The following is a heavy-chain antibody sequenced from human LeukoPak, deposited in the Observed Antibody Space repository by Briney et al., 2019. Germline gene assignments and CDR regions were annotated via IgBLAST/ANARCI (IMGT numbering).Heavy chain of an antibody. CDR3: ARGGYSYGYEDY. D-gene: IGHD5-18*01. CDR2: MNPNSGNT. V-gene: IGHV1-8*01. CDR1: GYTFASYD. Sequence: ASVKVSCRASGYTFASYDINWLRQATGQGLGWMGWMNPNSGNTGYAQKFQGRVTMTRDTSTSTVYMELSSLRSEDTAVYYCARGGYSYGYEDYWGQETLVTVSS. J-gene: IGHJ4*02.